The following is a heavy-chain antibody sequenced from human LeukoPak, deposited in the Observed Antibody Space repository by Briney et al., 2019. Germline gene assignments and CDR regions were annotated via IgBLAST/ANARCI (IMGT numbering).Heavy chain of an antibody. D-gene: IGHD2-21*01. J-gene: IGHJ4*02. V-gene: IGHV3-15*01. CDR3: TTRGDAVSNAFNY. CDR2: VKSKPDGGTT. CDR1: GFTFSNAW. Sequence: PGGSLGLSCAASGFTFSNAWMNWVRQAPGKGMEWVGRVKSKPDGGTTAYAAPVKGRFTISRDDSKNTVSLQMISLKAEDTAVYYCTTRGDAVSNAFNYWGQGTLVTVSS.